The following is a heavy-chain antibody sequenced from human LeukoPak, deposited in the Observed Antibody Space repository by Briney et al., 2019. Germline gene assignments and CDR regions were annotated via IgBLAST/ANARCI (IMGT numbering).Heavy chain of an antibody. D-gene: IGHD3-3*01. CDR2: INSDGSST. CDR1: GFTFSSYW. J-gene: IGHJ4*02. Sequence: GGSLRLSCAASGFTFSSYWMHWVRQAPGKGLVWVSRINSDGSSTSYADSVKGRFTISRDNAKNTLYLQMNSLRAEDTAVYYCARVYPGYDFWSGYYGWGQGTLVTVSS. V-gene: IGHV3-74*01. CDR3: ARVYPGYDFWSGYYG.